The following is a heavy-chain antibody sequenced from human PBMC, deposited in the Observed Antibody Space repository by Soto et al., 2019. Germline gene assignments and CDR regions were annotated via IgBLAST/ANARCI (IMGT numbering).Heavy chain of an antibody. CDR1: ALTFSDTW. Sequence: EVHLVESGGALVQPGESLRLSCTASALTFSDTWVTWVRQAPGKGLEWVGRIKSKSDRDTTEYAAPVKGRFTSSRVDSTNTVYLQLTSRKTEDTAVYHCTTGIRWLWEFWGQGTLVTVSS. D-gene: IGHD3-10*01. V-gene: IGHV3-15*02. CDR3: TTGIRWLWEF. CDR2: IKSKSDRDTT. J-gene: IGHJ4*02.